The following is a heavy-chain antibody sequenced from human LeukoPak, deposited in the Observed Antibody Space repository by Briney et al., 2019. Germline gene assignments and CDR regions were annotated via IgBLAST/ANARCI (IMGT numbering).Heavy chain of an antibody. J-gene: IGHJ6*03. CDR3: ARQRRVRGAKEVYYYYYYYMDV. D-gene: IGHD3-10*01. CDR1: GYSINSDYY. Sequence: KSSETLSLTCTVSGYSINSDYYWGWIRQPPGKGLEWMGRIHHTGRTYYNPSLKGRVTISVDTSKNQFSLKLSSVTAADTAVYYCARQRRVRGAKEVYYYYYYYMDVWGKGTTVTISS. V-gene: IGHV4-38-2*02. CDR2: IHHTGRT.